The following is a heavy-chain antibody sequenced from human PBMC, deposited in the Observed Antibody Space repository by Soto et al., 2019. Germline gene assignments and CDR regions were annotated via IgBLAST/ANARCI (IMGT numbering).Heavy chain of an antibody. CDR3: AKDGRDIVVVVAATAATFDY. CDR2: ISYDGSNK. J-gene: IGHJ4*02. CDR1: GFTFSSYG. D-gene: IGHD2-15*01. V-gene: IGHV3-30*18. Sequence: QVQLAESGGGVVQPGRSLRLSCAASGFTFSSYGMHWVRQAPGKGLEWVAVISYDGSNKYYADSVKGRFTISRDNSKNTLYLQMNSLRAEDTAVYYCAKDGRDIVVVVAATAATFDYWGQGTLVTVSS.